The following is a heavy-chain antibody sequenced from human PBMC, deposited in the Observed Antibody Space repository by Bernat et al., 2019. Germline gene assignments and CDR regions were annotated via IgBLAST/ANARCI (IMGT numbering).Heavy chain of an antibody. CDR2: ISSNGGST. J-gene: IGHJ6*02. D-gene: IGHD5-18*01. CDR3: AKESGDAGMARLDV. CDR1: GFTFSSYA. V-gene: IGHV3-64D*06. Sequence: EVQLVESGGGLVQPGGSLRLSCSASGFTFSSYAMHWVRQAPGKGLEYVSAISSNGGSTYYADSVKGRFTISRDNSKNTLYLQMSSLRAEDTAMYYCAKESGDAGMARLDVWGQGTTVTVSS.